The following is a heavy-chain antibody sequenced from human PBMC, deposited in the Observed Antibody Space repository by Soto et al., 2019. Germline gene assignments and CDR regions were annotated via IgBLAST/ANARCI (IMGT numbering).Heavy chain of an antibody. J-gene: IGHJ4*02. CDR2: ICYTGNT. D-gene: IGHD7-27*01. V-gene: IGHV4-39*01. Sequence: SETLSLTCSVSGGSMDSCNYYWGGSRQPPGKDLEWIGAICYTGNTFNNPSLESRVSMSIDTSRKQFSLRLSSVIAADTAIYYCARLDNTGAYQSFDYWGQGTLVT. CDR3: ARLDNTGAYQSFDY. CDR1: GGSMDSCNYY.